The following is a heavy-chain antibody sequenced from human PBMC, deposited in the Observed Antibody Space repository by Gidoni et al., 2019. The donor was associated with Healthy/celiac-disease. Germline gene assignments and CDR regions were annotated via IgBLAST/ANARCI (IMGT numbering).Heavy chain of an antibody. CDR1: GGSFSGYY. D-gene: IGHD3-16*01. Sequence: QVQLQQWGAGLLQPSETLSLTCAVYGGSFSGYYWSWIRQPPGKGLEWIGEINHSGSTNYNPSLKSRVTISVDKSKNQFSLKLSSVTAEDTAVYYWSRGLRGHMTKGWVDPWGQGTLVTVSS. V-gene: IGHV4-34*01. CDR2: INHSGST. J-gene: IGHJ5*02. CDR3: SRGLRGHMTKGWVDP.